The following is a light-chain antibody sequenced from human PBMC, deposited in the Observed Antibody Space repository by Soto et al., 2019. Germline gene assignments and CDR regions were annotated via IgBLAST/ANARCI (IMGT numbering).Light chain of an antibody. Sequence: IVITQSPATQSVSPGESDTPSCRASQSISSSKLAWYQQNPGQAPRLLLFGVSNRATGIPARFSGSGSGTEFSLTISRLETEDFAVYYCQQRNNWPTFGPGTKVDI. CDR3: QQRNNWPT. CDR2: GVS. CDR1: QSISSS. V-gene: IGKV3-15*01. J-gene: IGKJ3*01.